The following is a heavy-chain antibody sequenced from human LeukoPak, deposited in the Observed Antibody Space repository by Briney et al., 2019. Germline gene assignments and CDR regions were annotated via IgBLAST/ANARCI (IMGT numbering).Heavy chain of an antibody. D-gene: IGHD3-16*02. Sequence: SETLSLTCAVYGGSFSGYYWSWIRQPPGKGLEWIGEINHSGSTNYNPSLKSRVAISVDTSKNQFSLKLSSVTAADTAVYYCARGGRGRLRLGELSLHDYWGQGTLVTVSS. CDR3: ARGGRGRLRLGELSLHDY. J-gene: IGHJ4*02. V-gene: IGHV4-34*01. CDR2: INHSGST. CDR1: GGSFSGYY.